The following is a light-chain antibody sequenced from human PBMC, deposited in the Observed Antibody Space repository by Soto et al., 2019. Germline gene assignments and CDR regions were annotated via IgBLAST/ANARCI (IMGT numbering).Light chain of an antibody. Sequence: QPVMTQPPSVSAAPGQKVTISCSGSSSNIGGNSVSWYQQLPGTAPKLLIYDDNKRPSGIPDRFSGSKSGTSATLGITGFQTGDEADYYCGSWDSSLSAYVFGTGTKLTVL. J-gene: IGLJ1*01. CDR3: GSWDSSLSAYV. CDR1: SSNIGGNS. CDR2: DDN. V-gene: IGLV1-51*01.